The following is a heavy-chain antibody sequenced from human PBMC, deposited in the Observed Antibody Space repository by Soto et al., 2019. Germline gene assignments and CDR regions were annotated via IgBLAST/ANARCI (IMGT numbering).Heavy chain of an antibody. CDR2: IYYSGRT. Sequence: PXGTLSLTCIVSGESISSSSYYWGWIRQPPGKGLEWIGSIYYSGRTYYNPSFKSRVTISIDTSKNQFSLKLSSVTATDTAVYYCARQRTKVVTQAYFDHWGQGALVTVSS. J-gene: IGHJ4*02. CDR1: GESISSSSYY. CDR3: ARQRTKVVTQAYFDH. D-gene: IGHD2-21*02. V-gene: IGHV4-39*01.